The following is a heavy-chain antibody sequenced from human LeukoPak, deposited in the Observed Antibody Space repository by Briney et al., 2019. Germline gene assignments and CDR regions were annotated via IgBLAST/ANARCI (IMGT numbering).Heavy chain of an antibody. J-gene: IGHJ4*02. CDR1: GGSVSSGTYY. Sequence: SETLSLTCTVSGGSVSSGTYYWSWIRQPPGKGLEWIGYIYYSGNTNYNPSLKSRVTISIDTSKNQFSLKLSSVTAADTAVYYCARDRVRGNANPYFDYWGQGTLVTVSS. D-gene: IGHD1-1*01. V-gene: IGHV4-61*01. CDR2: IYYSGNT. CDR3: ARDRVRGNANPYFDY.